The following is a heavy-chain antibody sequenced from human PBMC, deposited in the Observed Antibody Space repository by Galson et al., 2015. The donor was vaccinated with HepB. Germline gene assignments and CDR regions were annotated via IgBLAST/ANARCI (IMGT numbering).Heavy chain of an antibody. V-gene: IGHV3-23*01. Sequence: SLRLSCAASGFTFSSYAMSWVRQAPGKGLEWVSAISGSGGSTYYADSVKGRFTISRDNSKNTLYLQMNSLRAEDTAVYYCAKDHSRERDYSMVRGVITNWFDPWGQGTLVTVSS. D-gene: IGHD3-10*01. CDR1: GFTFSSYA. J-gene: IGHJ5*02. CDR3: AKDHSRERDYSMVRGVITNWFDP. CDR2: ISGSGGST.